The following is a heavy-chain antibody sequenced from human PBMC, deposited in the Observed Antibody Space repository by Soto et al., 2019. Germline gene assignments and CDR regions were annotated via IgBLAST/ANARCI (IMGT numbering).Heavy chain of an antibody. CDR2: ISYDGSNK. D-gene: IGHD3-10*01. V-gene: IGHV3-30-3*01. CDR1: GFTFSSYA. CDR3: ARDRITMVRDGMDV. J-gene: IGHJ6*02. Sequence: QVQLVESGGGVVQPGRSLRLSCAASGFTFSSYAMHWVRQAPGKGLEWVAVISYDGSNKYYADSVKGRFTISRDNSKNTLYLQMNSLRAEDTAVYYCARDRITMVRDGMDVWGQGTTVTVSS.